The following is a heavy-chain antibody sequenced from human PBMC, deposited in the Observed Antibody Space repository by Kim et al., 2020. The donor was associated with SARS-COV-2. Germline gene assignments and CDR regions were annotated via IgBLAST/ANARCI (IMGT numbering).Heavy chain of an antibody. V-gene: IGHV3-15*01. D-gene: IGHD2-2*01. Sequence: GGSLRLSCAASGFTFSNAWMNWVRQAPGKGLEWVGRINSKTDGGSSDYAVHVQGTFTISSADTKHTLHMQIIRLKNAATDEYYCTTDARQLRAYSWG. J-gene: IGHJ5*01. CDR3: TTDARQLRAYS. CDR1: GFTFSNAW. CDR2: INSKTDGGSS.